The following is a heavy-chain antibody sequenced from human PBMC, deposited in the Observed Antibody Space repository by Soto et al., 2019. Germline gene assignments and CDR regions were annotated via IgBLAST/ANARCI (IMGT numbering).Heavy chain of an antibody. V-gene: IGHV3-30*18. CDR1: GFTFSHYA. J-gene: IGHJ4*02. CDR2: MSYDGSNE. CDR3: AKDVSHNFDY. Sequence: QVQLLESGGGVVQPGRSLRLSCAASGFTFSHYAMHWVRQAPGKGLEWVALMSYDGSNEYYADSVKGRFTISRDNSKNTLYLQMNSLRAEDTAVYYCAKDVSHNFDYWGQGTLVTVSS.